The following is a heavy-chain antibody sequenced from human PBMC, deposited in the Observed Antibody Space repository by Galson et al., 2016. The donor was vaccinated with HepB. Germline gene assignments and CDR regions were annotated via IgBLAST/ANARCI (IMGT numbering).Heavy chain of an antibody. V-gene: IGHV3-23*01. J-gene: IGHJ4*02. D-gene: IGHD3-3*01. CDR3: ATEPNYDFWSGHPFDY. CDR1: GFTFSSYA. Sequence: SLRLSCAASGFTFSSYALSWVRQAPGKGLEWVSVISGSGGTTYYADSVKGRFTISRDNSKNALYLQMNSLRAEDTAVYYCATEPNYDFWSGHPFDYGGQGTLVTVPS. CDR2: ISGSGGTT.